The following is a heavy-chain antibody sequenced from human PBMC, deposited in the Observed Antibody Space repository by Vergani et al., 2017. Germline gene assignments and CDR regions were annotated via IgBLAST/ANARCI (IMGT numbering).Heavy chain of an antibody. CDR1: DFKFDQFG. CDR3: ARGALYSFYYVMDV. CDR2: ISYNGLDV. J-gene: IGHJ6*04. Sequence: EVELLDSGGKVVRPGGSLRLSCVASDFKFDQFGMMWVRQSPGKGPEWVAGISYNGLDVGYSESVEGRFTISRDNSKNSLFLQMNNVRAEDTASYHCARGALYSFYYVMDVWGKGTTVKVSS. V-gene: IGHV3-20*01. D-gene: IGHD3-10*02.